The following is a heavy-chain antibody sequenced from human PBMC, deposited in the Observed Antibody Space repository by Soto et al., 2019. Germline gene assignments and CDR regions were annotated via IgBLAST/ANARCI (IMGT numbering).Heavy chain of an antibody. CDR3: ARAPDTGAFDY. D-gene: IGHD7-27*01. V-gene: IGHV1-2*02. CDR2: INPHNGDR. J-gene: IGHJ4*02. Sequence: QVQLVQSGAEVQKPGASVKVSCRASGYTFTAYFLHWFRQAPGPGLEWVGWINPHNGDRGIAQKFRGRVIMTHDTSVNTVYLHLSSLTSDDTVIYYCARAPDTGAFDYWGQGALVTVSS. CDR1: GYTFTAYF.